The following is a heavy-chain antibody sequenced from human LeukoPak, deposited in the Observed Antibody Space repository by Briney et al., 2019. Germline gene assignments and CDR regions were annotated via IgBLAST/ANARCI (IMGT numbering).Heavy chain of an antibody. V-gene: IGHV7-4-1*02. CDR2: INTNTGNP. CDR3: ARVGDSSGYYYYYYYMDV. CDR1: GYTFTSYA. D-gene: IGHD3-22*01. J-gene: IGHJ6*03. Sequence: ASVKVSCKASGYTFTSYAMNWVRQAPGQGLEWMGWINTNTGNPTYAQGFTGRFVFSLDTSVSTAYLQISSLKAEDTAVYYCARVGDSSGYYYYYYYMDVWGKGTRSPSP.